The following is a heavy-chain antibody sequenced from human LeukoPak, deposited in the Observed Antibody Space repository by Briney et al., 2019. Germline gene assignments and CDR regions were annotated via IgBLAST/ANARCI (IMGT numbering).Heavy chain of an antibody. CDR2: ISGGGGTT. V-gene: IGHV3-23*01. CDR1: DFTFGTYA. CDR3: AKESSMLRGPLVIYYFDF. Sequence: GGSLRLSCAASDFTFGTYAMSWVRQAPGRGLEWVSTISGGGGTTYYADSVKGRFTISRDNSKNTLYLQMNSLRAEDTAIYYCAKESSMLRGPLVIYYFDFWGQGTLVTVSS. J-gene: IGHJ4*02. D-gene: IGHD3-10*01.